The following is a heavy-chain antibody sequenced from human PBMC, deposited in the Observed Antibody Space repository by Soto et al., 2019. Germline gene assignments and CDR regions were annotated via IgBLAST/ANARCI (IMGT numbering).Heavy chain of an antibody. J-gene: IGHJ6*03. CDR1: GGSISSTVYY. V-gene: IGHV4-39*01. CDR2: IYYSGST. CDR3: ARRVPYCSGGSCRYYMDV. Sequence: QLQLQESGPGLVKPSEPLSLTCTVSGGSISSTVYYWGWIRQPPGKGLAWIGSIYYSGSTYYNPSLRSRVTLSINTSKSQFSLKVTFVHAADTAVYYCARRVPYCSGGSCRYYMDVWGKGTTVTVSS. D-gene: IGHD2-15*01.